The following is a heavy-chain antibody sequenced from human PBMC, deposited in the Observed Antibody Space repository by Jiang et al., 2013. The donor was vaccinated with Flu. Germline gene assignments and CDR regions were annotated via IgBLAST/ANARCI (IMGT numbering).Heavy chain of an antibody. D-gene: IGHD6-19*01. Sequence: GLVQPGGSLRLSCAASGFTFNNYAMSWVRQAPGKGLEWVSTLSGAGDDPYYADSVKGRFTISRDNSKNTLYVQMNNLRVEDTAVYFCARLHPTYTSANMDVWGQGTTVTVSS. CDR1: GFTFNNYA. J-gene: IGHJ6*02. CDR2: LSGAGDDP. V-gene: IGHV3-23*01. CDR3: ARLHPTYTSANMDV.